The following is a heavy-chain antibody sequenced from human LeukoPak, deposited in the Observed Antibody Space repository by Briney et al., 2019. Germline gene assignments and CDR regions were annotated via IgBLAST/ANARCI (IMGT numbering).Heavy chain of an antibody. J-gene: IGHJ4*02. CDR1: GGSFGVDS. CDR3: ARDLGLAEAGSLDY. Sequence: PSETLSLTCAVYGGSFGVDSWSWIRPRPRKGLWWVGEINHSGGTNYNPSPKRRDTISLDTSKSQSSLKVSSVTAADTAVYYCARDLGLAEAGSLDYWGQGTLVTVSS. V-gene: IGHV4-34*01. D-gene: IGHD6-19*01. CDR2: INHSGGT.